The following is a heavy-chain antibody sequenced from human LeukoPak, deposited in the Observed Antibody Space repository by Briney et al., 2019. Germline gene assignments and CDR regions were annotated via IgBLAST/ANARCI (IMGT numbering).Heavy chain of an antibody. CDR1: GYTFTSYD. D-gene: IGHD1-1*01. V-gene: IGHV1-8*02. Sequence: ASVKVSCKASGYTFTSYDINWVRQATGQGLEWMGWMNPNSGNTGYAQKFQGRVTMTRDTSTSTVYMELSSLRSEDTAVYYCARGLEKRGLYYYYYMDVWGKGTTVTVSS. J-gene: IGHJ6*03. CDR2: MNPNSGNT. CDR3: ARGLEKRGLYYYYYMDV.